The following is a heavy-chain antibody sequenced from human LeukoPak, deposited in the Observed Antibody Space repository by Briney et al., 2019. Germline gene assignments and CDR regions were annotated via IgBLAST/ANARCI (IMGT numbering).Heavy chain of an antibody. D-gene: IGHD1-26*01. CDR2: ISGSSSSI. V-gene: IGHV3-48*01. CDR1: GFTFSSYS. CDR3: ARYSGAYSGAFDI. Sequence: GGSLRLSCVASGFTFSSYSINWVRQAPGKGLEWISYISGSSSSIYYADSVKGRFTISRDNAKNSLYLQMNSLRAEGTAVYYCARYSGAYSGAFDIWGQGTMVTVSS. J-gene: IGHJ3*02.